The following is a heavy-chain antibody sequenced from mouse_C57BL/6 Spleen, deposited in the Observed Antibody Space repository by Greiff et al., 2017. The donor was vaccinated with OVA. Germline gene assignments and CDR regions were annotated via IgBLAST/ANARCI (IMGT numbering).Heavy chain of an antibody. CDR3: ARRGVYYPFAY. CDR1: GYTFTDYY. D-gene: IGHD1-1*01. J-gene: IGHJ3*01. Sequence: VQLQQSGPELVKPGASVKISCKASGYTFTDYYMNWVKQSHGKSLEWIGDINPNNGGTSYNQKFKGKATLTVDKSSSTAYMELRSLTSEDSAVYYCARRGVYYPFAYWGQGTLVTVSA. CDR2: INPNNGGT. V-gene: IGHV1-26*01.